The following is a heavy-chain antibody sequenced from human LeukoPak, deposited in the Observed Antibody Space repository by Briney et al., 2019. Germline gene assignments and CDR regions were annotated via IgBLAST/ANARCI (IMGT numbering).Heavy chain of an antibody. J-gene: IGHJ4*02. D-gene: IGHD6-13*01. CDR3: ARRGSGAAAGTSDY. V-gene: IGHV3-23*01. CDR1: GFTFSSYA. Sequence: GGSLRLSCAASGFTFSSYAMSWVRQAPGKGLEWVSAISGSGGSTYYADSAKGRFTISRDNAMNSLYLQMNSLRAEDTAVYYCARRGSGAAAGTSDYWGQGTLVTVSS. CDR2: ISGSGGST.